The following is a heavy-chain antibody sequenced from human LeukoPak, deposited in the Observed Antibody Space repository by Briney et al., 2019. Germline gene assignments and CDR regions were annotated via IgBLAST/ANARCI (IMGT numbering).Heavy chain of an antibody. D-gene: IGHD2-15*01. CDR2: MNPNSGNT. CDR3: ARGLGYCSGGSCSHFDY. V-gene: IGHV1-8*01. CDR1: GYTFTSYD. Sequence: ASVTVSCTAPGYTFTSYDINWVRQATGQGLEWMGWMNPNSGNTGYAQKFQGRVTMTRNTSISTAYMELSSLRSEDTAVYYCARGLGYCSGGSCSHFDYWGQGTLVIVSS. J-gene: IGHJ4*02.